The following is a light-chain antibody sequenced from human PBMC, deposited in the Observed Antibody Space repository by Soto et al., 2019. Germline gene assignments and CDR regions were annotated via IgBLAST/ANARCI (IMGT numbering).Light chain of an antibody. J-gene: IGLJ1*01. CDR2: DVN. V-gene: IGLV2-14*01. CDR3: SSYTSSSTLV. CDR1: NSDVGSYNR. Sequence: QSALTQPASVPGSPGQSITISCTGTNSDVGSYNRVSWYQQPPGTAPKLIIYDVNNRPSGVSYRFSGSKSGNTASLTISGLQAEDEADYYCSSYTSSSTLVFGTGTKVTVL.